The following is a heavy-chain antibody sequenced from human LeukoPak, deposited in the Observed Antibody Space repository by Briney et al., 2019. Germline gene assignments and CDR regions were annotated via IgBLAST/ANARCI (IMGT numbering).Heavy chain of an antibody. V-gene: IGHV1-46*01. J-gene: IGHJ4*02. Sequence: ASVKVSCKASGYTFTSYYMHWVRQAPGQGLEWMGIINPSGGSTTYAPNFPGRVTMTRDTSTSTVYMELSSLRSEDTAVYFCARGGTDYYDSSGFPGYWGQGTLVTVSS. CDR3: ARGGTDYYDSSGFPGY. D-gene: IGHD3-22*01. CDR1: GYTFTSYY. CDR2: INPSGGST.